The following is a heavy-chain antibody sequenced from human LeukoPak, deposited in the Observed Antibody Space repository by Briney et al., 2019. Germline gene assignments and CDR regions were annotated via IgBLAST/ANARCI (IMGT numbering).Heavy chain of an antibody. Sequence: GASVKVSCKASGYTFTNYYMHWVRRAPGQGLEWMGIINPGGGSTSYTQMFQGRVTMTRDTSTSTVYMELSGLRSEDTAVYYCARADYSGNSDYYYYGLDVWGQGTTVTVSS. CDR3: ARADYSGNSDYYYYGLDV. D-gene: IGHD4-23*01. CDR2: INPGGGST. CDR1: GYTFTNYY. J-gene: IGHJ6*02. V-gene: IGHV1-46*01.